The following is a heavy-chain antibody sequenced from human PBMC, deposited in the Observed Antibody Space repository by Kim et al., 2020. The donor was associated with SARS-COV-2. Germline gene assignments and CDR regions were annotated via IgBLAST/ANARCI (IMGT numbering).Heavy chain of an antibody. D-gene: IGHD3-10*01. CDR3: AREDGSGNYYYYGMDV. CDR1: GYTFTSYA. V-gene: IGHV1-3*01. Sequence: ASVKVSCKASGYTFTSYAMHWVRQAPGQRLEWMGWINAGNGNTKYSQKFQGRVTITRDTSASTAYMELSSLRSEDTAVYYCAREDGSGNYYYYGMDVWGQGTTVTVSS. CDR2: INAGNGNT. J-gene: IGHJ6*02.